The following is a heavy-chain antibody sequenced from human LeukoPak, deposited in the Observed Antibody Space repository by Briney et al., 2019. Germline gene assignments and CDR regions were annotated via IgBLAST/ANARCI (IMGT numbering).Heavy chain of an antibody. CDR2: IRYDGSNK. Sequence: PGGSLRLSCAASGFTFSSYNMNWVRQAPGKGLEWVAFIRYDGSNKYYADSVKGRFTISRDNAKNSLYLQVNSLRVEDTAVYYCARGGAARPDFWGQGTLVTVSS. J-gene: IGHJ4*02. D-gene: IGHD6-6*01. CDR3: ARGGAARPDF. CDR1: GFTFSSYN. V-gene: IGHV3-30*02.